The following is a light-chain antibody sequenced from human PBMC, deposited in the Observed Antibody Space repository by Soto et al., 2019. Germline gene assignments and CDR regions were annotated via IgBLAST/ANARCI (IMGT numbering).Light chain of an antibody. J-gene: IGKJ5*01. CDR3: QQRSSWPFT. CDR1: QSISSN. CDR2: DAS. V-gene: IGKV3-11*01. Sequence: EIVMTQSPATLSVSPGERATLSCRASQSISSNLAWYQQKPGQAPRLPIYDASNRATGIPARFSGSGSGTDFTLTISSLEPEDFAVYYCQQRSSWPFTFGQGTRREIK.